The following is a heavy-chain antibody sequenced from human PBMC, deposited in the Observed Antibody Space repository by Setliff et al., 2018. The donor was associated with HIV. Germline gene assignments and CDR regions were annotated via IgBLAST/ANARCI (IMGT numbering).Heavy chain of an antibody. V-gene: IGHV1-3*01. D-gene: IGHD4-17*01. CDR1: GYTFTSYA. CDR3: ARTVNDYGDYYFDY. J-gene: IGHJ4*02. Sequence: ASVKVSCKASGYTFTSYAMHWVRQAPGQRLEWVGWINAGTGNTKYSQNFQGRVTFSRDTSASTAYMEPSSLRSEDTAVYYCARTVNDYGDYYFDYWGQGTLVTVSS. CDR2: INAGTGNT.